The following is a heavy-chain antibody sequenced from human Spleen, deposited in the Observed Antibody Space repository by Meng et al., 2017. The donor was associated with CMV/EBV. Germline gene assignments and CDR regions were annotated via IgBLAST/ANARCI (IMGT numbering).Heavy chain of an antibody. CDR3: ARTYNYGHTPIDY. D-gene: IGHD5-18*01. Sequence: SETLSLTCGVYGVSLSGYYWTWIRQPPGKGLEWIGYIYYSGSTNYNPSLKSRVTISVDTSKNQFSLDLSSVSAADTAVYYCARTYNYGHTPIDYWGQGTLVTVSS. CDR1: GVSLSGYY. J-gene: IGHJ4*02. V-gene: IGHV4-34*11. CDR2: IYYSGST.